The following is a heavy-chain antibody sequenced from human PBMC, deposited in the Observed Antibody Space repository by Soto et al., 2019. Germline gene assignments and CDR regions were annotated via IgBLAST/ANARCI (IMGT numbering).Heavy chain of an antibody. CDR3: ARATYDYVWGSYRRNYYFDY. Sequence: GGSLRLSCAASGFTFSSYWMSWVRQAPGKGLEWVANIKQDGSEKYYVDSVKGRFTISRDNAKNSLYLQMNSLRAEDTAVYYCARATYDYVWGSYRRNYYFDYWGQGTLVTVSS. CDR1: GFTFSSYW. V-gene: IGHV3-7*01. D-gene: IGHD3-16*02. J-gene: IGHJ4*02. CDR2: IKQDGSEK.